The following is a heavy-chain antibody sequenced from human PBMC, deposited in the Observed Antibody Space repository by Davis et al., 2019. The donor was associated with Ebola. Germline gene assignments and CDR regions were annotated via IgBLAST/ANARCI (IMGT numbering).Heavy chain of an antibody. CDR2: IYSGGRT. CDR1: GFTVSSNY. J-gene: IGHJ4*02. CDR3: ARGRVSIWFGESPGEDY. Sequence: PGGSLRLSCAASGFTVSSNYMSWVRQAPGKGPEWVAVIYSGGRTSYADSVKGRFSISRDNSNNKLHLQMNSLRAEDTAVYYCARGRVSIWFGESPGEDYWGQGTLVTVSS. V-gene: IGHV3-66*01. D-gene: IGHD3-10*01.